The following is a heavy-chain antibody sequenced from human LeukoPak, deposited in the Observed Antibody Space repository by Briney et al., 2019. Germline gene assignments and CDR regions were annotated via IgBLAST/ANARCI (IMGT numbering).Heavy chain of an antibody. D-gene: IGHD2-15*01. CDR2: IIPILGIA. V-gene: IGHV1-69*04. CDR1: GGTFSSYA. J-gene: IGHJ1*01. CDR3: ARGVYCSGGSCSEYFQH. Sequence: SVKVSCKASGGTFSSYAISWVRQAPGQGLEWIGRIIPILGIANYAQKFQGRVTITADKSTSTAYMELSSLRSEDTAVYYCARGVYCSGGSCSEYFQHWGQGTLVTVSS.